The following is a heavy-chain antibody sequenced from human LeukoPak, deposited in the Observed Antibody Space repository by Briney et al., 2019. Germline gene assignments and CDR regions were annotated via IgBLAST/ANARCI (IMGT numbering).Heavy chain of an antibody. CDR3: ARGGCSSISCYYYYGMDV. Sequence: KPSETLSLTCTVSGGSISSGDYYWSWIRQPPGKGLEWIGYISYSGSTNYNPSLTSRVTISVDTSKSQFSLKLSSVTTADTALYYCARGGCSSISCYYYYGMDVWGQGTTVTVSS. J-gene: IGHJ6*02. V-gene: IGHV4-61*08. CDR2: ISYSGST. CDR1: GGSISSGDYY. D-gene: IGHD2-2*01.